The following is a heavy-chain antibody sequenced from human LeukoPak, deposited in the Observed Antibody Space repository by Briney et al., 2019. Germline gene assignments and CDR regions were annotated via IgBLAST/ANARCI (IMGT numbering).Heavy chain of an antibody. D-gene: IGHD3-10*01. CDR1: GGSISSSSYY. J-gene: IGHJ3*02. Sequence: SETLSLTCTVSGGSISSSSYYWGWIRQPPGKGLEWTGSIYYSGSTYYNPSLKSRVTISVDTSKNQFSLKLSSVTAADTAVYYCARTPLDVLLWFGESHDAFDIWGQGTMVTVSS. V-gene: IGHV4-39*01. CDR2: IYYSGST. CDR3: ARTPLDVLLWFGESHDAFDI.